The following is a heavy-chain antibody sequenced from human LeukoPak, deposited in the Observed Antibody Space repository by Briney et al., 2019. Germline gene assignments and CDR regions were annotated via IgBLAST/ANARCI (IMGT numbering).Heavy chain of an antibody. CDR3: TKDAGPFYDWFDP. D-gene: IGHD2/OR15-2a*01. CDR2: INDNSRNT. J-gene: IGHJ5*02. CDR1: GFTFSSYA. Sequence: GGSLRLSCAASGFTFSSYAMSWVRQAPGKGLEWVSTINDNSRNTHYADSVKARFTISRDNSKNTLYLEMHSLRVEDTALYYCTKDAGPFYDWFDPWGPGTRVTVSS. V-gene: IGHV3-23*01.